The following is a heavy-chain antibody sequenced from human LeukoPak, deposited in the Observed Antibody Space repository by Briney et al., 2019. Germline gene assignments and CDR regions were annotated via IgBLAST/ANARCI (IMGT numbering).Heavy chain of an antibody. V-gene: IGHV3-23*01. CDR1: GFTFSSYA. CDR3: ARAPGEGWFDP. J-gene: IGHJ5*02. Sequence: GGSLRLSCAASGFTFSSYAMTWVRQAPGKGLEWVSLISGSGGSTYYADSVKGRFTISRDNSKNTLYLQMNSLRVEDTAVYYCARAPGEGWFDPWGQGTLVTVSS. CDR2: ISGSGGST. D-gene: IGHD4-17*01.